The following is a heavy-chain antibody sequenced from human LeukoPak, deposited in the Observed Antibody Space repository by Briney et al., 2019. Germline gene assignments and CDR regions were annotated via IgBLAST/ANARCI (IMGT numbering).Heavy chain of an antibody. J-gene: IGHJ5*02. CDR2: IYYSGST. V-gene: IGHV4-59*01. Sequence: SETLSLTCTVSGGSISSYYWSWIRQPPGKGLEWIGYIYYSGSTNYNPSLKSRVTISVDTSKNQFSLKLSSVTAADTAVYYCARETGARGWFDPWGQGTLVTVSS. CDR1: GGSISSYY. CDR3: ARETGARGWFDP.